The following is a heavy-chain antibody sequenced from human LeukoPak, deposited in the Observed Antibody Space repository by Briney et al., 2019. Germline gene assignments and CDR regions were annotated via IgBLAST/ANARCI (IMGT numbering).Heavy chain of an antibody. CDR1: GFTFSSYS. CDR2: ISSSSSYI. CDR3: ARDRGNGDYGDYFDS. Sequence: GGSLRLSCAASGFTFSSYSMNWARQAPGKGLEWVSSISSSSSYIYYADSVKGRFTISRDNAKNSLYLQMNSLRAEDAAVYYCARDRGNGDYGDYFDSWGQGTLVSVSS. V-gene: IGHV3-21*04. D-gene: IGHD4-17*01. J-gene: IGHJ4*02.